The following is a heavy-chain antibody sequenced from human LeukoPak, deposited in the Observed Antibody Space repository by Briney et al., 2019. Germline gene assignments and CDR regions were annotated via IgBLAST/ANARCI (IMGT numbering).Heavy chain of an antibody. J-gene: IGHJ2*01. Sequence: SETLSLTCTVSGGSISSYHWSWIRQPPGKGLEWIGYIYYSGSTNYNPSLKSRVTISVDTSKNQFSLKLSSVTAADTAVYYCARDRGVTKLNWYFDLWGRGTLVTVSS. CDR1: GGSISSYH. CDR3: ARDRGVTKLNWYFDL. V-gene: IGHV4-59*01. CDR2: IYYSGST. D-gene: IGHD4-17*01.